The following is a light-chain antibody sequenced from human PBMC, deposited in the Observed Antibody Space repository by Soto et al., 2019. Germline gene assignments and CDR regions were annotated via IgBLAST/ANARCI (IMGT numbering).Light chain of an antibody. V-gene: IGKV3-11*01. CDR2: DAS. J-gene: IGKJ4*01. CDR1: QSVSNY. Sequence: EIVLTQSPATLSVSPGERATLSCRASQSVSNYLAWYQQKPGQAPRLLIYDASNRAPGIPARFSSGGSATDFTLTISSLEPEDFAIYYCQQRSDWPLTFGGGTKVEIK. CDR3: QQRSDWPLT.